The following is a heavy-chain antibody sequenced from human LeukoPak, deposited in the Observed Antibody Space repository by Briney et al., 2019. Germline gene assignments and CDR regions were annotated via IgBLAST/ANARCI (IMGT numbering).Heavy chain of an antibody. J-gene: IGHJ4*02. CDR2: ISNDGTTI. Sequence: GGSLRLSCAASGFPFSDHYMSWIRQAPGKGLEWVSYISNDGTTINYADSVKGRFTVSRDNAKNSLYLQMNSLRVEDTAVYYCVRTARLSDYWGQGTLVTVSS. V-gene: IGHV3-11*04. D-gene: IGHD6-6*01. CDR1: GFPFSDHY. CDR3: VRTARLSDY.